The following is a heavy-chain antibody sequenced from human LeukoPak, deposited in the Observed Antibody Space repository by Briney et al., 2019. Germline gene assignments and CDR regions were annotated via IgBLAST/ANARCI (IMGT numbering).Heavy chain of an antibody. CDR2: INAGNGNT. CDR3: ARVGDYYDPSFDY. J-gene: IGHJ4*02. D-gene: IGHD3-22*01. V-gene: IGHV1-3*01. CDR1: GYTFTSYA. Sequence: ASVKVSCKASGYTFTSYAMHWVRQAPGQRLEWMGWINAGNGNTKYSQKFQGRVTITRDTSASTAYMELSSLRSEDTAVYYCARVGDYYDPSFDYWGQGTLVTVSS.